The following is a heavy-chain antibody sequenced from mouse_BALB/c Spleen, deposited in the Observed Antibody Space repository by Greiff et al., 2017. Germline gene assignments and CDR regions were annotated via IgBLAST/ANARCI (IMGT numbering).Heavy chain of an antibody. D-gene: IGHD2-3*01. CDR2: INSNGGST. CDR1: GFTFSSYG. CDR3: ARGGYDGYEGAMDY. Sequence: EVKVVESGGGLVQPGGSLKLSCAASGFTFSSYGMSWVRQTPDKRLELVATINSNGGSTYYPDSVKGRFTISRDNAKNTLYLQMSSLKSEDTAMYYCARGGYDGYEGAMDYWGQGTSVTVSS. V-gene: IGHV5-6-3*01. J-gene: IGHJ4*01.